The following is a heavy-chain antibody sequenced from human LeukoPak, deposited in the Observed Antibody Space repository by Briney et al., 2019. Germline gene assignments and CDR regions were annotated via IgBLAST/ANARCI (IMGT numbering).Heavy chain of an antibody. D-gene: IGHD2-2*02. Sequence: GGSLRLSCAASGFTFSSYAMHWVRQAPGKGLEWVAVISYDGSNKYYADSVKGRFTISRDNSKNTLYLQMNSLRAEDTAVYYCARGGRRYCSSTSCYMGVDYWGQGTLVTVSS. V-gene: IGHV3-30*01. CDR1: GFTFSSYA. CDR3: ARGGRRYCSSTSCYMGVDY. J-gene: IGHJ4*02. CDR2: ISYDGSNK.